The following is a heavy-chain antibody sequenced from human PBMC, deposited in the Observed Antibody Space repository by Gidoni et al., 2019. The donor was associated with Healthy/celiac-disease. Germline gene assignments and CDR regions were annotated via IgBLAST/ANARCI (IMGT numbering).Heavy chain of an antibody. CDR3: ARDRGSRKWFGELFSDW. CDR1: GFPFSDYY. D-gene: IGHD3-10*01. CDR2: ISSSSSYT. V-gene: IGHV3-11*05. J-gene: IGHJ4*02. Sequence: QVQLVESGGGLVKPGGSLRLSCAASGFPFSDYYMSWIRQAPGKGLEWVSYISSSSSYTNYADSVKGRFTISRDNAKNSLYLQMNSLRAEDTAVYYCARDRGSRKWFGELFSDWWGQGTLVTVSS.